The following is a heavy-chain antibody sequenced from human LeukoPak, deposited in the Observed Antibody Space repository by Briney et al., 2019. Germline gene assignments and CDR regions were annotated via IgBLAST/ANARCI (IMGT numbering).Heavy chain of an antibody. CDR2: IYYSGNT. D-gene: IGHD3-16*01. CDR3: ARGPRGGPFDY. V-gene: IGHV4-59*01. Sequence: SETLPLTCTVSGGSISSYYWSWIRQPPGKGLEWIGYIYYSGNTNYNPSLKSRVTISVDTSKNQFFLKLSSVTAADTALYYCARGPRGGPFDYWGQGTLVTVSP. CDR1: GGSISSYY. J-gene: IGHJ4*02.